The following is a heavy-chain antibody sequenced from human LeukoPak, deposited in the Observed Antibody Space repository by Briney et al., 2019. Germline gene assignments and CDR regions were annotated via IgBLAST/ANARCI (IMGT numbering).Heavy chain of an antibody. J-gene: IGHJ4*02. Sequence: GGSLRLSCAASGFTFSTYSMKWVRQAPGKGLEWVSYISSSSSTIYYADSVRGRFTISRDNAKNSLYLQMNSLRAEDTAVYYCAGVVRYDSSDPSLDYWGQGALVTVSS. D-gene: IGHD3-22*01. CDR2: ISSSSSTI. V-gene: IGHV3-48*04. CDR1: GFTFSTYS. CDR3: AGVVRYDSSDPSLDY.